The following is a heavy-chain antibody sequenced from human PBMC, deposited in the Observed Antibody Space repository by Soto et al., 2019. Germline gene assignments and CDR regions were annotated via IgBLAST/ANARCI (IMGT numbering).Heavy chain of an antibody. CDR3: ARAIPGGYGSTALDY. CDR2: ISAYNGNT. J-gene: IGHJ4*02. Sequence: QVQLVQSGAEVKKPGASVKVSCKASGYTFTSSGVSWVRQAPGQGLEWMGWISAYNGNTNYAQQVQGRVTMTTDTSTSKAYMELGSLRSNDTAVYYCARAIPGGYGSTALDYWGQGTLVTVSS. D-gene: IGHD3-10*01. CDR1: GYTFTSSG. V-gene: IGHV1-18*01.